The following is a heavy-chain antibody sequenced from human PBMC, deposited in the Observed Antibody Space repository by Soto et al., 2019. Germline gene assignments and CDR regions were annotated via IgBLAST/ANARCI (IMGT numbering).Heavy chain of an antibody. CDR2: IYYSGST. CDR3: ASEGGYYDSKGHGMDV. CDR1: GSSISSSSYY. J-gene: IGHJ6*02. Sequence: SETLARTCTVAGSSISSSSYYWGWIRQPPGKGLEWIGSIYYSGSTYYNPSLKSRVTISVDTSKNQFSLKLSSVTAADTAVYYCASEGGYYDSKGHGMDVWGQGTTVT. V-gene: IGHV4-39*01. D-gene: IGHD3-22*01.